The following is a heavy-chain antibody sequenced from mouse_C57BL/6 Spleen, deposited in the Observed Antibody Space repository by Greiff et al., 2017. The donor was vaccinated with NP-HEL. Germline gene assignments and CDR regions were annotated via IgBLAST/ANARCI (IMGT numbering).Heavy chain of an antibody. V-gene: IGHV7-3*01. CDR1: GFTFTDYY. Sequence: EVMLVESGGGLVQPGGSLSLSCAASGFTFTDYYMSWVRQPPGKALEWLGFIRNKANGYTTEYSASVKGRFTISRDNSQSILYIQMNALRAEDSATYYCARWGNWVYYFDYWGQGTTLTVSS. CDR2: IRNKANGYTT. D-gene: IGHD4-1*01. CDR3: ARWGNWVYYFDY. J-gene: IGHJ2*01.